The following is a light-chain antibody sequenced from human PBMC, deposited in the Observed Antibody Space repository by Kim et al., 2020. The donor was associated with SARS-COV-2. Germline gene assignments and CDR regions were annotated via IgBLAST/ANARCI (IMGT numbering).Light chain of an antibody. Sequence: QSVLTQPPSASRTPGQRVTISCSGGNSNIGVNTVNWYQQLPGTAPKLLIYNNYQSPSGVPDRFSGSKSGTSASLAISELQSEDEADYYCSAWDDSLNGPVFGGGTQLTVL. CDR2: NNY. J-gene: IGLJ3*02. V-gene: IGLV1-44*01. CDR1: NSNIGVNT. CDR3: SAWDDSLNGPV.